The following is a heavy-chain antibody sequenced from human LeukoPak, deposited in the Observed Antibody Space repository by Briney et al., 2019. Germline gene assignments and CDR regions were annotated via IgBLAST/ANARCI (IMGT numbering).Heavy chain of an antibody. V-gene: IGHV4-34*01. D-gene: IGHD3-10*01. CDR1: GGSFSGYY. CDR2: INHSGST. Sequence: KASETLSLTCAVYGGSFSGYYWSWIRQPPGKGLEWIGEINHSGSTNYNPSLKSRVTISVDTSKNQFSLKLSSVTAADTAVYYCASSGANFDYWGQGTLVTVSS. J-gene: IGHJ4*02. CDR3: ASSGANFDY.